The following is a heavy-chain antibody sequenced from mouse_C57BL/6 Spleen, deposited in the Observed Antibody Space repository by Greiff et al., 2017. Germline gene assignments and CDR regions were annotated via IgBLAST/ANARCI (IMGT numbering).Heavy chain of an antibody. CDR1: GYTFTEYT. CDR3: ARHEDPYGKTGTGAMDY. J-gene: IGHJ4*01. CDR2: FYPGSGSI. Sequence: VQLQQSGAELVKPGASVKLSCKASGYTFTEYTIHWVKQRSGQGLEWIGWFYPGSGSIKYNEKFKDKATLTADKSSSTVYMELSRLTSEDSAVYVCARHEDPYGKTGTGAMDYWGQGTSVTVSS. V-gene: IGHV1-62-2*01. D-gene: IGHD4-1*01.